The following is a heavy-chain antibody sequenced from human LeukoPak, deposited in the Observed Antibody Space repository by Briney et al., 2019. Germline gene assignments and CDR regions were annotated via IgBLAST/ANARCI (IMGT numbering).Heavy chain of an antibody. CDR1: GFTVSSNY. CDR3: ARAPGYYYGMDV. CDR2: IYSGGST. V-gene: IGHV3-53*01. J-gene: IGHJ6*02. Sequence: GGSLRLSCAASGFTVSSNYMSWVRQAPGKGLEWVSVIYSGGSTYYADSVKGRFTISRDNSKNTLYLQMNSLRAEDTAVYYCARAPGYYYGMDVWGQGTTVTVSS.